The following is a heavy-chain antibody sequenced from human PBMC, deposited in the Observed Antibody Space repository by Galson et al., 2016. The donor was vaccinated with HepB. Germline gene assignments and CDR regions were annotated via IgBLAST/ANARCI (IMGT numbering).Heavy chain of an antibody. V-gene: IGHV5-10-1*01. J-gene: IGHJ4*02. CDR1: GYNFSNYW. CDR2: IDPRDSYT. Sequence: QSGAEVKKPGESLRISCKGSGYNFSNYWISWMRQMPGKGLEWMGTIDPRDSYTSYSPSFQGHVTIPADKSISTAYLQWSSLKASDSAMYYCARQGFNPSIAATDGFEDCWGLGTLVTVSS. D-gene: IGHD6-13*01. CDR3: ARQGFNPSIAATDGFEDC.